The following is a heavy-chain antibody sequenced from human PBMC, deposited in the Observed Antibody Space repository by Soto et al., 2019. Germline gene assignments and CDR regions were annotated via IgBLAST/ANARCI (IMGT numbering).Heavy chain of an antibody. J-gene: IGHJ6*02. CDR2: IIPIFGTA. CDR1: GGPFSSYA. CDR3: ARPGRVGAINNNYYYYGMDV. V-gene: IGHV1-69*13. D-gene: IGHD1-26*01. Sequence: SVKVSCKASGGPFSSYAISWVRQAPGQGLDWMGGIIPIFGTANYAQKFQGRVTITADESTSTAYMELSSLRSEDTAVYYCARPGRVGAINNNYYYYGMDVWGQGTTVTVSS.